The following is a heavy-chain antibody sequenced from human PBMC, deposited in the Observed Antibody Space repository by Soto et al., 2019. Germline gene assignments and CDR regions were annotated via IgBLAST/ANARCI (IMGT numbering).Heavy chain of an antibody. J-gene: IGHJ4*02. V-gene: IGHV4-39*01. CDR2: IYYSENT. D-gene: IGHD4-17*01. Sequence: SETLSLTCTVSGGSIRSSSNHWGWIRQPPGKGLEWIGNIYYSENTYYNPSLKSRVTISVDTSKNQFSLRLTSVTAADTAVYYCATHPPYGPLDHWGQGTLVTVS. CDR1: GGSIRSSSNH. CDR3: ATHPPYGPLDH.